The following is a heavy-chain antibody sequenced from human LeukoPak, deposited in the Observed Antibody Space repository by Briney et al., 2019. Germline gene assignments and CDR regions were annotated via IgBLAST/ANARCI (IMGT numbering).Heavy chain of an antibody. J-gene: IGHJ4*02. CDR3: GRGGGGYSYGLDY. CDR1: GYTFTTYA. D-gene: IGHD5-18*01. V-gene: IGHV1-3*02. Sequence: ASVKVSCTASGYTFTTYAMHWVRQAPGQRLEWMGWSNAGNGNTKYSQEFQGRVTITRDTSASTAYMELSSLRSEDMAVYYCGRGGGGYSYGLDYWGQGTLVTVSS. CDR2: SNAGNGNT.